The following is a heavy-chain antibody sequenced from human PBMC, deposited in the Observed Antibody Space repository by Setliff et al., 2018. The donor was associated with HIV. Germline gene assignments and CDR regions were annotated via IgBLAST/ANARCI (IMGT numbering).Heavy chain of an antibody. CDR3: ARDRRGSGSFFPSWFDP. Sequence: SETLSLTCTVSGGSISTYYWSWIRQPPGKGLEWIGSIYFTGSSDNNPSLKSRVTLSVDTSKHQFSLKLSSVTAADTAVYYCARDRRGSGSFFPSWFDPWGQGTLVTVS. J-gene: IGHJ5*02. CDR2: IYFTGSS. V-gene: IGHV4-59*01. CDR1: GGSISTYY. D-gene: IGHD3-10*01.